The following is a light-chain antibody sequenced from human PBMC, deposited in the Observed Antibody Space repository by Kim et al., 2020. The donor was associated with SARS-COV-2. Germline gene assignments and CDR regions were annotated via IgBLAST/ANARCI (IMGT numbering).Light chain of an antibody. V-gene: IGLV7-46*01. CDR3: LLSYGDTRKI. J-gene: IGLJ2*01. CDR1: TGTLTSGHF. Sequence: GGKVPLTFGSNTGTLTSGHFPYWFQQKPGQAPRALIYNTDYKYSWTPARFSGSLLGGKAALTLSDAQAEDEADYYCLLSYGDTRKIFGGGTQLTVL. CDR2: NTD.